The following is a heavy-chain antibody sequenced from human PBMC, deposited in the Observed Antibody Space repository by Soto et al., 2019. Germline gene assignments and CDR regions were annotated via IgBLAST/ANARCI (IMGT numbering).Heavy chain of an antibody. V-gene: IGHV3-23*01. Sequence: GGSLRLSCAASGFTFSSYAMSWVRQAPGKGLEWVSGISGSGGGTYYADSVKGRFTISRDNSKNTLYLQMNSLRAEDTAVYYCARDRVLWFGELSPPSYFDYWGQGTLVTVSS. J-gene: IGHJ4*02. CDR1: GFTFSSYA. CDR2: ISGSGGGT. D-gene: IGHD3-10*01. CDR3: ARDRVLWFGELSPPSYFDY.